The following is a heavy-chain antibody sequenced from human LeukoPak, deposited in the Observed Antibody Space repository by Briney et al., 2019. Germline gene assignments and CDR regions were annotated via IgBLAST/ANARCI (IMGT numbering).Heavy chain of an antibody. V-gene: IGHV1-2*02. CDR2: INPNSGGT. CDR3: AREIEGLLWFGAVLGI. J-gene: IGHJ3*02. CDR1: GYTFTGYY. D-gene: IGHD3-10*01. Sequence: GASVKVSCKASGYTFTGYYMHWVRQAPGQGLEWMGWINPNSGGTNYAQKFQGRVTMTRDTSISTAYMERSRLRSDDTAVYYCAREIEGLLWFGAVLGIWGQGTMVTVSS.